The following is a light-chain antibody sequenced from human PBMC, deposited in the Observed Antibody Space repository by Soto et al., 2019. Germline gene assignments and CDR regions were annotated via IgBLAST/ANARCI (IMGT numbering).Light chain of an antibody. CDR3: QSYDSSLSTL. V-gene: IGLV1-40*01. Sequence: QSVLTQPPSVSGAPGQRVTISCTGSSSNIGAGYDVHWYQQLPGTAPKLLIYGNSNRPSGVPDRFSGSTSATSASLAITGPQAECEADYYCQSYDSSLSTLFGGGTKLTVL. CDR2: GNS. J-gene: IGLJ3*02. CDR1: SSNIGAGYD.